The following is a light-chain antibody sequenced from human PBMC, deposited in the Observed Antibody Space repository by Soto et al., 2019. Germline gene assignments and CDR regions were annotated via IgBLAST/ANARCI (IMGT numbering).Light chain of an antibody. V-gene: IGKV2-28*01. J-gene: IGKJ1*01. CDR1: QSLLHSNGYNY. Sequence: DLVMTQSPLSLPVTPGEPASISCRSSQSLLHSNGYNYLDWYLQKPGQSPQLLIYLGSNRASGVPDRFSGSGSGTDFTLKISRGEAEDVGVYYCLQALQPWTFVQGTKVEIK. CDR3: LQALQPWT. CDR2: LGS.